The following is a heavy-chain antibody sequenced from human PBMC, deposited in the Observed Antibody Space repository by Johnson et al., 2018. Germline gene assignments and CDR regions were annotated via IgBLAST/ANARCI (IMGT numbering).Heavy chain of an antibody. V-gene: IGHV3-30*03. CDR2: ISYDGSNK. CDR3: ARPYPPVFYYYYMDV. J-gene: IGHJ6*03. CDR1: GFTFSAYG. Sequence: QVQLVQSGGGVVQPGRSLRLSCAASGFTFSAYGMHWVRQAPGKGLEWVAVISYDGSNKYYADSVKGRFTISRDNSKNTLYLQMNSLRAEDTAVYYSARPYPPVFYYYYMDVWGKGTTVTVSS.